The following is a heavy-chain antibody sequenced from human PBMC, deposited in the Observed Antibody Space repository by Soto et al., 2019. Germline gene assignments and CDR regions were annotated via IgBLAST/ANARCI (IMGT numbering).Heavy chain of an antibody. CDR3: AVLLFGERKLYYYGMDV. CDR2: ISYDGSNK. V-gene: IGHV3-30*03. D-gene: IGHD3-10*01. CDR1: GFTFSSYG. J-gene: IGHJ6*02. Sequence: GGSLRLSCAASGFTFSSYGMHWVRQAPGKGLEWVAVISYDGSNKYYADSVKGRFTISRDNSKNTLYLQMNSLRAEDPAVYYCAVLLFGERKLYYYGMDVWGQGTTVTVSS.